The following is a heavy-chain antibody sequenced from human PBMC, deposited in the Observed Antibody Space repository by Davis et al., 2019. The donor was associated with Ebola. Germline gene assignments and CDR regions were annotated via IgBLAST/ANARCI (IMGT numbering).Heavy chain of an antibody. CDR3: ARSGYYYDSSGYYVDYFDY. CDR2: IYYSGSP. J-gene: IGHJ4*02. V-gene: IGHV4-59*01. CDR1: GGSISSYY. D-gene: IGHD3-22*01. Sequence: MPSETLSLTCTVSGGSISSYYWSWIRQPPGKGLEWIGYIYYSGSPNYHPSLKSRVTISVDTSKNQFSLKLTSVTAADTAVYYCARSGYYYDSSGYYVDYFDYWGQGTLVTVSS.